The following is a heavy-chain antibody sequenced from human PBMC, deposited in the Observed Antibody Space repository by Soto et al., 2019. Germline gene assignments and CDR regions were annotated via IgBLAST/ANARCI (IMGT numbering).Heavy chain of an antibody. CDR2: IWYDGSNK. V-gene: IGHV3-33*01. J-gene: IGHJ4*02. D-gene: IGHD6-19*01. Sequence: PGGSLRLSCAASGFTISSYGMHWVRQAPGKGLEWVAVIWYDGSNKYYADSVKGRFTISRDNSKNTLYLQMNSLRAEDTAVYYCARTNSSGFYFDYWGQGTLVTVSS. CDR1: GFTISSYG. CDR3: ARTNSSGFYFDY.